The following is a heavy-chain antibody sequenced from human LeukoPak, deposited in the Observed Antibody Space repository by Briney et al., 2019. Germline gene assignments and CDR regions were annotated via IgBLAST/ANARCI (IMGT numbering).Heavy chain of an antibody. Sequence: SETLSLTCTVSGYSISSGYFWGWIRQPPGKGPEWIGSIFHSGDVYYNPALQSRVTISIDASTNRFSLKLTSVTAADTALYYCARVVASTSIDSWGQGTLVTVSS. V-gene: IGHV4-38-2*02. CDR2: IFHSGDV. CDR3: ARVVASTSIDS. D-gene: IGHD2-15*01. CDR1: GYSISSGYF. J-gene: IGHJ4*02.